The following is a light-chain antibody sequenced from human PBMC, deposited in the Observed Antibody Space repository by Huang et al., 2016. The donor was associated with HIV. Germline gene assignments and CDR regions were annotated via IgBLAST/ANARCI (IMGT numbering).Light chain of an antibody. V-gene: IGKV3-20*01. Sequence: DIVLTQSPGTLSLYPGERATLSCRASHSVSSSYLAWYQQKQGQAPRLLIYGAASRATGVPDRFSGSGSGTDFTLIISRLEPEDFAVYYCQQYGSPTGLTFGGGTKVDIK. J-gene: IGKJ4*01. CDR3: QQYGSPTGLT. CDR1: HSVSSSY. CDR2: GAA.